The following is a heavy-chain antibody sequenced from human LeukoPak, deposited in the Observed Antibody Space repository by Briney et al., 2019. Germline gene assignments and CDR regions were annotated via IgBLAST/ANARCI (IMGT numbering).Heavy chain of an antibody. J-gene: IGHJ5*02. CDR2: INSDGSTT. CDR3: GRDKGYSVDH. Sequence: TAGTLRFYCAASGFTFSSTWIHWVRQAQGKGLMWFSHINSDGSTTRYADSVKGRFTISRDNAKNTVYLQMNSLKAEDTSVYYFGRDKGYSVDHWGQGTLVTVSS. D-gene: IGHD5-18*01. CDR1: GFTFSSTW. V-gene: IGHV3-74*01.